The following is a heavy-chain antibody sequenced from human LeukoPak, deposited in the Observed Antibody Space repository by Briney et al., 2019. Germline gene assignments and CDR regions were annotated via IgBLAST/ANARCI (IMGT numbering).Heavy chain of an antibody. J-gene: IGHJ4*02. V-gene: IGHV1-69*13. D-gene: IGHD3-9*01. Sequence: SVKVSCKASGGTFSSYAISWVRQAPGQGLEWMGGIIPIFGTANYAQKFQGRVTITADESTSTAYMELSSLRSEDTAVYYCARVYYDILTGYHYYFDYWGQGTLVTVSS. CDR1: GGTFSSYA. CDR2: IIPIFGTA. CDR3: ARVYYDILTGYHYYFDY.